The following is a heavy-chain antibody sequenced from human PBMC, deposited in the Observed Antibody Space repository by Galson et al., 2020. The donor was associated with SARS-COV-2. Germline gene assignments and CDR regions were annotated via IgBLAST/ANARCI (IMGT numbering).Heavy chain of an antibody. D-gene: IGHD3-16*01. CDR1: PYSINNGYY. V-gene: IGHV4-38-2*02. CDR3: ASPMIAFGELMITHFDY. Sequence: TLSLTCTVSPYSINNGYYWGWIRQPPGKGLEWIGTIYHSGNTYYNPSLKSRVTISADTSKNQLSLKLSSVTAADTAVYYCASPMIAFGELMITHFDYWGQGTLVTVSS. CDR2: IYHSGNT. J-gene: IGHJ4*02.